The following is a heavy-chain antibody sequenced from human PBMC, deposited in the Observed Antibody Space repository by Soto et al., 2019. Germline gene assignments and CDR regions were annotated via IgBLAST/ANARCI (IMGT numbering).Heavy chain of an antibody. D-gene: IGHD3-10*01. Sequence: SETLSLTCTVSGGSISSYYWSWIRQPPGKGLEWIGYIYYSGSTNYNPSLKSRVTISVDTSKNQFSLKLSSVTAADTAVYYCARAGNTMVRGVISGWFDPWGQGTLVTVSS. V-gene: IGHV4-59*01. J-gene: IGHJ5*02. CDR1: GGSISSYY. CDR3: ARAGNTMVRGVISGWFDP. CDR2: IYYSGST.